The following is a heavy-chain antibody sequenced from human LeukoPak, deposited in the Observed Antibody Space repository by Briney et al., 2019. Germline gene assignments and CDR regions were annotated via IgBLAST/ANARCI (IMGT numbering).Heavy chain of an antibody. J-gene: IGHJ5*02. CDR3: AKDLSRAVAADWFDP. CDR2: DTSSTTST. D-gene: IGHD6-19*01. V-gene: IGHV3-23*01. Sequence: GGSLRLSCTASEFSISHYAMSWVRQAPGKGLEWVSADTSSTTSTYYASSVRGRFTISRDNSKNTLYLQMTNLRAADTAVYYCAKDLSRAVAADWFDPWDQGSLVTVSS. CDR1: EFSISHYA.